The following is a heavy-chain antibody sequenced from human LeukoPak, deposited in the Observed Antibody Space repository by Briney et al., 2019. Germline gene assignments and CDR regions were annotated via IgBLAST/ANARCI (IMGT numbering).Heavy chain of an antibody. CDR1: GYTFTGYY. Sequence: ASVKVSCKASGYTFTGYYMHWVRQAPGQGLEWMGIINPSGGSTSYAQKFQGRVTMTRDTSISTAYMELSRLRSDDTAVYYCARDQGAAAGTRRGECPDYWGQGTLVTVSS. CDR3: ARDQGAAAGTRRGECPDY. J-gene: IGHJ4*02. V-gene: IGHV1-46*01. D-gene: IGHD6-13*01. CDR2: INPSGGST.